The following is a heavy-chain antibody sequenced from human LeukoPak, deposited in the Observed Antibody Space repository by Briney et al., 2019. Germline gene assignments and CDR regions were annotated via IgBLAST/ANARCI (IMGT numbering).Heavy chain of an antibody. CDR3: ARDAVRYYDSSGDYYVASYYFDY. J-gene: IGHJ4*02. V-gene: IGHV3-74*01. CDR1: GFTFSSYW. Sequence: GGSLRLSCAVSGFTFSSYWMHWVRQAPGKGLVWVSGINTDGRRTFYADSVRGRFTISRDNAKNTLYLQMNSLRAEDTAVYYCARDAVRYYDSSGDYYVASYYFDYWGQGTLVTVSS. CDR2: INTDGRRT. D-gene: IGHD3-22*01.